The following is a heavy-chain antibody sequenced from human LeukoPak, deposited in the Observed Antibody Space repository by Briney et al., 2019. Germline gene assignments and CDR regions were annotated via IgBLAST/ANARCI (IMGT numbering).Heavy chain of an antibody. CDR1: GGSISSSSYY. J-gene: IGHJ4*02. V-gene: IGHV4-39*02. CDR3: AREEKELVYYFDY. Sequence: PSETLSLTCTVSGGSISSSSYYWGWIRQPPGKGLEWIGSIYYSGSTYYNPSLKSRVTISVDTSKNQFSLKLSSVTAADTAVYYCAREEKELVYYFDYWGQGTLVTVPS. D-gene: IGHD2-8*02. CDR2: IYYSGST.